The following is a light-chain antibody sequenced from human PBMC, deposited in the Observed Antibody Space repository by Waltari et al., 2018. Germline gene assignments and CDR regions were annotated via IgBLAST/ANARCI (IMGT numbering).Light chain of an antibody. J-gene: IGKJ1*01. CDR1: QSVNIY. CDR2: HTS. V-gene: IGKV3-11*02. CDR3: QHYKNLPVS. Sequence: IVLTQSPGTLSLSPGERATLSCRASQSVNIYLAWYQQKPGQAPRLLIYHTSTSAAGIPDRFSGSGSGSDFSLTIRGLEPEDCAVYYCQHYKNLPVSFGQGTKVEIK.